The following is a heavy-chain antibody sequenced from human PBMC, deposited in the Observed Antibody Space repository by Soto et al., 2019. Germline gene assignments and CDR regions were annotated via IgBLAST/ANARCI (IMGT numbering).Heavy chain of an antibody. CDR2: IIPIFGTA. J-gene: IGHJ5*02. CDR1: GGTFSSYA. V-gene: IGHV1-69*12. D-gene: IGHD4-17*01. Sequence: QVQLVQSGAEVKKPGSSVKVSCKASGGTFSSYAISWVRQAPGQGLEWMGGIIPIFGTANYAQKFQGRVTITADESTSTAYMELSSLSSEDTAVYYCARDRGILRTDWFDPWGQGTLVTVSS. CDR3: ARDRGILRTDWFDP.